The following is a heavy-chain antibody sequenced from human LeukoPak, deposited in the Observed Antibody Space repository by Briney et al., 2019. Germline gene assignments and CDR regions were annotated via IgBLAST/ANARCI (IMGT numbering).Heavy chain of an antibody. Sequence: GGSLRLSCKASGFTFGDYAMSWVRQAPGKGLEGVGFIRSQAYGGATEYAASVKGRFTISRDGSKSIAYLQMNSLKTEDTAVYYCTRGITIFGVVPNWFDPWGQGTLVTVSS. CDR2: IRSQAYGGAT. V-gene: IGHV3-49*04. CDR3: TRGITIFGVVPNWFDP. CDR1: GFTFGDYA. D-gene: IGHD3-3*01. J-gene: IGHJ5*02.